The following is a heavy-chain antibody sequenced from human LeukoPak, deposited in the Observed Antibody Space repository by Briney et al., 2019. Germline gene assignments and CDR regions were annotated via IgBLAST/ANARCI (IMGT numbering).Heavy chain of an antibody. CDR1: GYTFTSYA. J-gene: IGHJ6*03. V-gene: IGHV7-4-1*02. CDR3: ARGGAYSSSWYLRIHYYYYMDV. D-gene: IGHD6-13*01. Sequence: ASVKVSCKASGYTFTSYAMNWVRQAPGQGLEWMGWINTNTGNPTYAQGFTGRFVFSLDTSASTAYLQISSLKAEDTAVYYCARGGAYSSSWYLRIHYYYYMDVWGKGTTVTISS. CDR2: INTNTGNP.